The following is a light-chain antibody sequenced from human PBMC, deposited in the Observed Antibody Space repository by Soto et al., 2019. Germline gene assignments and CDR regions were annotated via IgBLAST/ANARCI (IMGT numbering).Light chain of an antibody. CDR2: LNSDGSH. CDR1: SGHSTYP. J-gene: IGLJ3*02. V-gene: IGLV4-69*01. Sequence: QPVLTQSPSASASLGASVKLTCTLSSGHSTYPIAWHQQQPEKGPRFLMKLNSDGSHNKGDGIPDRFSVSSSGAERYLTISSLQSEDEADYYCQTWGTAFRMFGGGTKLTVL. CDR3: QTWGTAFRM.